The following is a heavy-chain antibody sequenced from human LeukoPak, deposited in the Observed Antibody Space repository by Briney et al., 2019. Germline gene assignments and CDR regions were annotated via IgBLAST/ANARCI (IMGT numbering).Heavy chain of an antibody. Sequence: GGSLRLSCAASGFTFSSYAMSWVRQAPGKGLEWVSTIGGSGDNTYYADPVKGRFTIPRDNSKNTLYLRMNSLRAEDTAVYYCAKSINYWFDSWGQGTLVTVSS. CDR2: IGGSGDNT. CDR3: AKSINYWFDS. V-gene: IGHV3-23*01. J-gene: IGHJ5*01. CDR1: GFTFSSYA. D-gene: IGHD1-1*01.